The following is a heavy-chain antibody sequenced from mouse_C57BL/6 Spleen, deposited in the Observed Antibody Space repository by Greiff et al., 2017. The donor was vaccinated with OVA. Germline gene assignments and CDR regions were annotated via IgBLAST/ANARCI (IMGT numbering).Heavy chain of an antibody. Sequence: DVMLVESGGDLVKPGGSLKLSCAASGFTFSSYGMSWVRQTPDKRLEWVATISSGGSYTYYPDSVKGRFTISRDNAKNTLYLQMSSLKSEDTAMYYCARQGDGNYVKFAYWGQGTLVTVSA. J-gene: IGHJ3*01. CDR2: ISSGGSYT. D-gene: IGHD2-1*01. CDR3: ARQGDGNYVKFAY. CDR1: GFTFSSYG. V-gene: IGHV5-6*02.